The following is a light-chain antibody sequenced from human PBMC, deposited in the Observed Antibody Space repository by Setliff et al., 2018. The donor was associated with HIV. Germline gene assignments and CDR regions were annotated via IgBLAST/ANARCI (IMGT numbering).Light chain of an antibody. Sequence: ALTQPASVSGSPGQSITISCTGTSSDVGDYDSVSWYQQHPGKVPKLMISEVSDRPSGVSNRFSGSKYGNTASLTISALQAEDEADYYCTSYTSSNTLVFGGGTKSPS. J-gene: IGLJ3*02. CDR2: EVS. V-gene: IGLV2-14*01. CDR3: TSYTSSNTLV. CDR1: SSDVGDYDS.